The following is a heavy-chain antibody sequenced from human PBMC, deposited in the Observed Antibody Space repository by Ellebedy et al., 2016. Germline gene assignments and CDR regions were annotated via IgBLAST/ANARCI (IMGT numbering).Heavy chain of an antibody. CDR1: GFTFSTYA. Sequence: GGSLRLSXAASGFTFSTYAMFWVRQAPGRGLEWVANIDQDGSEKHYVDSVKGRFTISRDNAKNSVYLQMNNLRSEDTAVYHCASAIDYWGQGTLVTVSS. CDR3: ASAIDY. J-gene: IGHJ4*02. CDR2: IDQDGSEK. V-gene: IGHV3-7*01.